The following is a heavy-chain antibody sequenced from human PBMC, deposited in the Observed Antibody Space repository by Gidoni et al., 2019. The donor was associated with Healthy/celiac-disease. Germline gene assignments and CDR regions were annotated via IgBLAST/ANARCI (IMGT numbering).Heavy chain of an antibody. CDR3: AKVGKLAAAGTEYYFDY. CDR2: ISGSGGST. J-gene: IGHJ4*02. Sequence: EVQLLESGGGLVQPGGSLRLSCAASGFTFSSYAMSWVRQAPGKGLEWVSAISGSGGSTYYADSVKGRFTISRDNSKNTLYLQMNSLRAEDTAVYYCAKVGKLAAAGTEYYFDYWGQGTLVTVSS. CDR1: GFTFSSYA. V-gene: IGHV3-23*01. D-gene: IGHD6-13*01.